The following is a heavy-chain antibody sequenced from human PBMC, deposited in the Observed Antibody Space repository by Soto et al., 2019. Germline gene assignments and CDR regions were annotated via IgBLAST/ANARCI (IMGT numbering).Heavy chain of an antibody. CDR3: ARQHYYDSSGYYTWN. J-gene: IGHJ4*02. D-gene: IGHD3-22*01. CDR1: GGSIRSNIYY. CDR2: VHYSGST. V-gene: IGHV4-39*01. Sequence: QLQLQESGPGLVKPSETLSLTCSVSGGSIRSNIYYWGWIRDPPGKGLECIATVHYSGSTYYTPSIKNRVTISADTSKNQFSLRLNSVTAADTAVYYCARQHYYDSSGYYTWNWGQGTLVTVSS.